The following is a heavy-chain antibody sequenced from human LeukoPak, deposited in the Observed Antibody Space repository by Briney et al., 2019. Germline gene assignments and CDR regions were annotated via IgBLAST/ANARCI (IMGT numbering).Heavy chain of an antibody. CDR2: ISYDGSNK. J-gene: IGHJ6*03. D-gene: IGHD3-10*01. V-gene: IGHV3-30*04. Sequence: GRSLRLSRAASGFTFSSYAMHWVRQAPGKGLEWVAVISYDGSNKYYADSVKGRFTISRDNSKNTLYLQMNSLRAEDTAVYYCARARYYGSGSLGYYYYMDVWGKGTTVTVSS. CDR3: ARARYYGSGSLGYYYYMDV. CDR1: GFTFSSYA.